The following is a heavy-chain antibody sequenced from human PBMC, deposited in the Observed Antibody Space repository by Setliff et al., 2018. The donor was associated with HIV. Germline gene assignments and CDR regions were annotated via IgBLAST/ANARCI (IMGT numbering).Heavy chain of an antibody. CDR1: GFSIGRYG. J-gene: IGHJ6*02. CDR3: VRQSVAVTYGMDV. CDR2: IKEDGTTK. D-gene: IGHD4-4*01. V-gene: IGHV3-7*01. Sequence: GGSLRLSCTASGFSIGRYGMHWVRQAPGKGLEWVANIKEDGTTKNYVDLVKGRFTISRDNAENSLYLQMNSLRAEDTAVYYCVRQSVAVTYGMDVWGQGTTVTVSS.